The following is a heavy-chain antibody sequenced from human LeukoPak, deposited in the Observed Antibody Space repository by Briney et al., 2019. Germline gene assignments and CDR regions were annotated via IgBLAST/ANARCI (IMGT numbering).Heavy chain of an antibody. CDR1: GFTFSSYS. Sequence: GGSLRLSCAASGFTFSSYSMNWVRQAPGKGLEWVSYISSSSSTIYYADSVKGRFTISRDNSKNTLYLQMNSLRAEDTAVYYCAKDLWFGELSLVYWGQGTLVTVSS. CDR3: AKDLWFGELSLVY. CDR2: ISSSSSTI. D-gene: IGHD3-10*01. V-gene: IGHV3-48*01. J-gene: IGHJ4*02.